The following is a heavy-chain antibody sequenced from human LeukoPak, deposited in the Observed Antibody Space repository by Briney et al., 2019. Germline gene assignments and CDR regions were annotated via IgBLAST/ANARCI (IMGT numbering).Heavy chain of an antibody. CDR2: IYPGDSDT. CDR3: ARLGEPHAAFFDY. CDR1: GCSFTSYW. V-gene: IGHV5-51*01. Sequence: GESLKISCKGSGCSFTSYWIGWVRQMPGKGLEWMGIIYPGDSDTRYSPSFQGKVTISADKSISTAYLQWSSLKASDTAMYYCARLGEPHAAFFDYWGQGTLVTVSS. J-gene: IGHJ4*02. D-gene: IGHD6-13*01.